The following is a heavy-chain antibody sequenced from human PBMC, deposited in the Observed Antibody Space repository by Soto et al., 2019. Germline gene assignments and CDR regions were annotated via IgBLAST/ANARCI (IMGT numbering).Heavy chain of an antibody. V-gene: IGHV4-31*03. J-gene: IGHJ6*04. CDR3: ARDTYHLLLADHYGMDF. D-gene: IGHD2-2*01. CDR1: DGYSSSSCYC. CDR2: IYYSGST. Sequence: LQTLSLTCRVSDGYSSSSCYCWAWDSQHPGKGLEWFGYIYYSGSTYYNPSLKSRVTISVDTSKNQFSLKLSSVTAADTAVYFCARDTYHLLLADHYGMDFWGKGTTVPASP.